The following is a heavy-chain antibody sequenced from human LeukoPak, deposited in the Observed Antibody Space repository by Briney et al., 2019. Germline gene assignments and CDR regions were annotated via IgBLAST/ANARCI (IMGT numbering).Heavy chain of an antibody. CDR1: GYTFTCYY. J-gene: IGHJ6*02. V-gene: IGHV1-2*02. D-gene: IGHD2-2*01. CDR2: INPNSGGT. Sequence: ASVKVSCKASGYTFTCYYVHWVRQAPGQGLEWMGWINPNSGGTNYAQKFQGRVTMTRDTSISTAYMELSRLRSDDTAVHYCARGALGYCSSTSCYAAEYYYYYYGMDVWGQGTTVTVSS. CDR3: ARGALGYCSSTSCYAAEYYYYYYGMDV.